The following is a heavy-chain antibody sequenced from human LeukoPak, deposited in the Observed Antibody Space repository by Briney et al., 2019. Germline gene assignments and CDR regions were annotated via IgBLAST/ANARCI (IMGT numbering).Heavy chain of an antibody. CDR2: ISSSGSTI. CDR1: GFTFSDYY. CDR3: ARRIAAAGLYFDY. J-gene: IGHJ4*02. V-gene: IGHV3-11*04. Sequence: GGSLRLSCAASGFTFSDYYMSWIRQAPGKGLEWVSCISSSGSTIYYADSVKGRFTISRDNAKNSLYLQMNSLRAEDTAVYSCARRIAAAGLYFDYWAREPWSPSPQ. D-gene: IGHD6-13*01.